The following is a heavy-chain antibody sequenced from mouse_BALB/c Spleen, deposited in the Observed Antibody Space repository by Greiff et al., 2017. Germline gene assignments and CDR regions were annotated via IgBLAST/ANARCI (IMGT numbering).Heavy chain of an antibody. V-gene: IGHV5-6-5*01. Sequence: EVQVVESGGGLVKPGGSLKLSCAASGFTFSSYAMSWVRQTPEKRLEWVASISSGGSTYYPDSVKGRFTISRDNARNILYLQMSSRRSEDTAMYYCARGEGGLRHFDYWGQGTTLTVSS. CDR1: GFTFSSYA. J-gene: IGHJ2*01. CDR3: ARGEGGLRHFDY. D-gene: IGHD2-4*01. CDR2: ISSGGST.